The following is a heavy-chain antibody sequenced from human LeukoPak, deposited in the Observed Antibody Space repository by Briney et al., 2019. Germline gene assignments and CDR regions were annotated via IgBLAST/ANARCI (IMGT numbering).Heavy chain of an antibody. J-gene: IGHJ4*02. Sequence: PGGSLRLSCAASGFTISNYYMSWVRQAPGKGLEWVSVIYTGGNTYYTDAVKGRLTISRHNSKNTLYLQMNNLRAEDTAVYYCARGGPATTIDYWGRGTLVTVSS. D-gene: IGHD1-1*01. CDR3: ARGGPATTIDY. V-gene: IGHV3-53*04. CDR1: GFTISNYY. CDR2: IYTGGNT.